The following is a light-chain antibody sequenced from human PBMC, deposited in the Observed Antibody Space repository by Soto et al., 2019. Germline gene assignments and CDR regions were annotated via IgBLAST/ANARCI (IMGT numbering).Light chain of an antibody. CDR3: QSYDSSLSGWV. Sequence: QSVLTQPPLVSGAPGQRVTISCTGSSSKIGAGYDVHWYQQLPGTAPKLLIYGNSNRPSGVPDRFSGSKTGTSASLAITGLQAEDEADYYCQSYDSSLSGWVFGGGTKLTVL. V-gene: IGLV1-40*01. J-gene: IGLJ3*02. CDR1: SSKIGAGYD. CDR2: GNS.